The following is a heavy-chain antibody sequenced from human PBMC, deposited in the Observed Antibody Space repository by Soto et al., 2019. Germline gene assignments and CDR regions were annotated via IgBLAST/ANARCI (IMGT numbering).Heavy chain of an antibody. CDR1: GFTVSSNY. J-gene: IGHJ3*02. CDR2: IFSGGST. CDR3: ARDRYSSGWLDAFDI. D-gene: IGHD6-19*01. Sequence: DVQLVESGGGLVQPGGSLRLSCAASGFTVSSNYMSWVRQAPGKGLEWVSVIFSGGSTYYADSVKGRSTISRHSSKNTLYLQMNSLRAEDTAVYYCARDRYSSGWLDAFDIWGQGTTVTVSS. V-gene: IGHV3-53*04.